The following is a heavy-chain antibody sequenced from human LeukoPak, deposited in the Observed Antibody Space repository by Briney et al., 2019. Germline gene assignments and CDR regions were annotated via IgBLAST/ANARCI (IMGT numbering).Heavy chain of an antibody. D-gene: IGHD3-16*01. Sequence: GGSLRLSCAASGFIFTNYAMNWVRQAPGKGLEWVANIKQDGSEKFYVDSVKGRFTISRDNAKNSLYLQMNSLRAEDTAVYYCATWGGFGPFDYWGQGTLVTVSS. CDR1: GFIFTNYA. CDR3: ATWGGFGPFDY. V-gene: IGHV3-7*01. J-gene: IGHJ4*02. CDR2: IKQDGSEK.